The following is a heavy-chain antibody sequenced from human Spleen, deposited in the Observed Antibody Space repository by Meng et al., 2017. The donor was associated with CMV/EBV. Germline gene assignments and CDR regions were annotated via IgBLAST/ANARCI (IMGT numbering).Heavy chain of an antibody. V-gene: IGHV3-53*01. Sequence: GESLKISCAASGFSVTSNYMNWVRQAPGKGLQWVSVIYSGGSTYYADSVKGRFTISRDNSKNTLYLQMNSLRAEDTAVYYCARVPWESGSGSYLAFDIWGQGTMVTVSS. CDR2: IYSGGST. D-gene: IGHD3-10*01. CDR3: ARVPWESGSGSYLAFDI. CDR1: GFSVTSNY. J-gene: IGHJ3*02.